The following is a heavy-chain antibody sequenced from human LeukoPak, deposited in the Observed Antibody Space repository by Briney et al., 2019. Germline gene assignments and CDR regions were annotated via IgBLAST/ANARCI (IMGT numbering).Heavy chain of an antibody. J-gene: IGHJ4*02. Sequence: SETLSLTCTVSGGSISSYYYSWIRQPAGKGLEWIGRMYTSGSSNYNPSLKSRLTMSVDTSKNQFSLKLSSVTAADTAVYYCARENDYRDYVDYWGQGTLVTVSS. CDR1: GGSISSYY. CDR3: ARENDYRDYVDY. D-gene: IGHD4-17*01. V-gene: IGHV4-4*07. CDR2: MYTSGSS.